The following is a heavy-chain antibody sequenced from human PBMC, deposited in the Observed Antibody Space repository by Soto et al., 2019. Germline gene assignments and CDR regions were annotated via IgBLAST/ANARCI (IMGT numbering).Heavy chain of an antibody. D-gene: IGHD3-10*01. CDR1: GFTFGASA. V-gene: IGHV3-73*01. CDR2: IGSKGETYAT. CDR3: ARLGPYGSETYSFRYNWFDP. Sequence: GGSLRLSCAASGFTFGASALQWVRQASGKGLEWLGRIGSKGETYATAYAASVKGRFTISRDDSKNTAYLQMNSLESEDTAVYFCARLGPYGSETYSFRYNWFDPWGQGTLVTVSS. J-gene: IGHJ5*02.